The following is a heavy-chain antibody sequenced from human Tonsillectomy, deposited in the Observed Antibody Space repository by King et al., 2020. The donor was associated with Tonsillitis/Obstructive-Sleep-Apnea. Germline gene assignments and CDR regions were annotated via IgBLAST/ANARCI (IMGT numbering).Heavy chain of an antibody. J-gene: IGHJ3*02. CDR3: ARGSYDSDAFDI. D-gene: IGHD3-10*01. CDR2: IYWDDDK. V-gene: IGHV2-5*02. Sequence: TLKESGPTLVKPTQTLTLTCTFSGFSLNTGGVGVGWIRQPPGKALEWLALIYWDDDKRFSPSLKSELTITKDTSKNQVVLTMTNMDPVDTATYYCARGSYDSDAFDIWGLGTMVTVSS. CDR1: GFSLNTGGVG.